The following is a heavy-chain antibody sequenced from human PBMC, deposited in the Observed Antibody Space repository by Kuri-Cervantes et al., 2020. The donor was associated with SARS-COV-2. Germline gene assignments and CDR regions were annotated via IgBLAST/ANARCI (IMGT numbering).Heavy chain of an antibody. Sequence: LSLTCAASGFTFSSYSMNWVRQAPGKGLEWVSSISSSSSYIYYADSVKGRFTISRDNSKNTLYLQMNSLRAEDTAVYYCARVGYSYGNYFDYWGQGTLVTVSS. J-gene: IGHJ4*02. CDR1: GFTFSSYS. V-gene: IGHV3-21*01. D-gene: IGHD5-18*01. CDR3: ARVGYSYGNYFDY. CDR2: ISSSSSYI.